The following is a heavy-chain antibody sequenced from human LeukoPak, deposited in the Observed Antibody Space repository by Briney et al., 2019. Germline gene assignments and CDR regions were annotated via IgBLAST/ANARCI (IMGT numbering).Heavy chain of an antibody. V-gene: IGHV4-34*01. J-gene: IGHJ3*02. Sequence: PSETLSLTCAVYGGSFSGYYWSWIRQPPGEGLEWIGEINHSGSTNYNPSLKSRVTISVDTSKNQFSLKLTSVTAADTAVYYCARVGYSYGIDAFDIWGQGAMVTVS. CDR2: INHSGST. D-gene: IGHD5-18*01. CDR3: ARVGYSYGIDAFDI. CDR1: GGSFSGYY.